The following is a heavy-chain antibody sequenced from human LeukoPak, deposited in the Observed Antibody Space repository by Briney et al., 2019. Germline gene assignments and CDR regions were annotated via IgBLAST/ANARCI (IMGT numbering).Heavy chain of an antibody. V-gene: IGHV3-21*06. CDR1: GFTFSNYN. CDR3: ARIDAFDI. J-gene: IGHJ3*02. Sequence: VGSLRLSCAASGFTFSNYNMNWVRQAPGKGLEWVSYISSRGSDTYYADSVKGRFTISRDNAKNSLYLQMNSLRAEDTAVYYCARIDAFDIWGQGTMVTVSS. CDR2: ISSRGSDT.